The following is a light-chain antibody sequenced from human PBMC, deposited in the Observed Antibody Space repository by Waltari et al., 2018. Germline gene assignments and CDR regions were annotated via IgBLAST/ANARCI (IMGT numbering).Light chain of an antibody. CDR3: TSYAGSNNPVV. Sequence: QSALTQPPSASGSPGQSVTIPCTGTSTDVGGFDFVSWYQQHPGKVPKLMIYEVTRRPSGVPDRFSGSKSGNTASLTVSGLQAEDEASYYCTSYAGSNNPVVFGGGTKLTVL. J-gene: IGLJ2*01. V-gene: IGLV2-8*01. CDR2: EVT. CDR1: STDVGGFDF.